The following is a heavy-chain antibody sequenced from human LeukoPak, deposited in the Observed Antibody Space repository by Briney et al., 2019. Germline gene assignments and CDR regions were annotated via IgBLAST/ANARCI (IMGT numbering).Heavy chain of an antibody. D-gene: IGHD3-9*01. J-gene: IGHJ6*02. V-gene: IGHV1-2*02. CDR3: ARFCDILTGYYYYYGMDV. CDR2: INPNSGGT. CDR1: GYTFTGYY. Sequence: EASVKVSCKASGYTFTGYYMHWVRQAPGQGLEWMGWINPNSGGTNYAQKFQGRVTMTRDTSISTAYMKLSRLRSDDTAVYYCARFCDILTGYYYYYGMDVWGQGTTVTVSS.